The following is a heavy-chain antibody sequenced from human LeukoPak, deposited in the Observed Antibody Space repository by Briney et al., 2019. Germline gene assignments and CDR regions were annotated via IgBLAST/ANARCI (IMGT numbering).Heavy chain of an antibody. J-gene: IGHJ4*02. V-gene: IGHV3-23*01. D-gene: IGHD3-22*01. Sequence: PGGSLRLSCAASGFTFSSYNMNWVRRAPGQGLEWVSTIRTNGAGTHYADSVRGRFTISRDDSKNTLYLQMNSLKAEDTAVYYCAKRVRDSSGYYQDYWGQGTLVTVSS. CDR2: IRTNGAGT. CDR1: GFTFSSYN. CDR3: AKRVRDSSGYYQDY.